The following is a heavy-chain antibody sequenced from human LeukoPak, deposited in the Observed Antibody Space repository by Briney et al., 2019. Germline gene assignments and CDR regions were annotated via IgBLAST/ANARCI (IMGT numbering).Heavy chain of an antibody. V-gene: IGHV3-48*03. Sequence: AGGSLRLYCAASGFTFSSYEMNWVRQAPGKGLEWVSYISSSGSTIYYADSVKGRFTISRDNAKNSLYLQMNSLRAEDTAVYYCARAPEGAAAGTNYWGQGTLVTVSS. CDR2: ISSSGSTI. J-gene: IGHJ4*02. CDR3: ARAPEGAAAGTNY. CDR1: GFTFSSYE. D-gene: IGHD6-13*01.